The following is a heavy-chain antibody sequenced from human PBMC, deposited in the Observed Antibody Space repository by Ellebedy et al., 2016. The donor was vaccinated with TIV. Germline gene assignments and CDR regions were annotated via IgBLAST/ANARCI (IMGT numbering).Heavy chain of an antibody. J-gene: IGHJ4*02. CDR1: GYTFTSYT. CDR3: ARENRPTTVSLDN. D-gene: IGHD4-17*01. V-gene: IGHV7-4-1*02. CDR2: INTRTGNP. Sequence: AASVKVSCKASGYTFTSYTMNWARQAPGQGLEWMGWINTRTGNPTYAQGFIGRLDFSLDTSVRTAYLQINNLKTEDTAVYYCARENRPTTVSLDNWGQGTLVTVSS.